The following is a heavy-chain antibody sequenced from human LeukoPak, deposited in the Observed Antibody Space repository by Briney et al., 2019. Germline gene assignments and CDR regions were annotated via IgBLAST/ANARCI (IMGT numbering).Heavy chain of an antibody. CDR1: GFTFSDFD. J-gene: IGHJ5*02. CDR3: TTVLAYCSSTSCPLS. V-gene: IGHV3-15*01. CDR2: IKSKNDGGTT. Sequence: GGSLRLSCVASGFTFSDFDMNWVRQAPGKGMEWVGRIKSKNDGGTTDYTAPVKGRFTISRDDSKNTLYLQMNSLKTEDTAVYYCTTVLAYCSSTSCPLSWGQGTLVTVSS. D-gene: IGHD2-2*01.